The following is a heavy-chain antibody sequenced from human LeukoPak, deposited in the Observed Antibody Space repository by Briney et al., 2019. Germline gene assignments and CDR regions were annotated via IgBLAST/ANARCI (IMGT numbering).Heavy chain of an antibody. J-gene: IGHJ4*02. CDR3: ANSETDYSLFDN. CDR2: IVVDSGDT. V-gene: IGHV1-58*02. D-gene: IGHD2-15*01. Sequence: GTSVKVSCKASGLNFNYSVMQWVRQARGQRLEWIGWIVVDSGDTNYAEKFQERVTFTRDMSTSTAYMELSSLRSEDTAIYYCANSETDYSLFDNWGQGTLVTVSS. CDR1: GLNFNYSV.